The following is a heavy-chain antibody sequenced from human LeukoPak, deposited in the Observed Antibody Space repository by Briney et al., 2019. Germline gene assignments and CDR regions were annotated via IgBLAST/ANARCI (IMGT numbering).Heavy chain of an antibody. CDR2: INGDRT. V-gene: IGHV3-23*01. CDR1: GFTFTSYP. J-gene: IGHJ3*02. Sequence: GGSLRLSCAASGFTFTSYPLSWVRQAPGMGLEWVSSINGDRTYYTGSVMGRFTISRDNSKSTLYLQMNNLRAEDTAVYYCAKSGRTSTACYAFDIWGQGTTVTVSS. D-gene: IGHD2-2*01. CDR3: AKSGRTSTACYAFDI.